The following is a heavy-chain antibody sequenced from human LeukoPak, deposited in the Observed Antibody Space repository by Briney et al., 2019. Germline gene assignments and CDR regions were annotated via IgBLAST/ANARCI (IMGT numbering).Heavy chain of an antibody. V-gene: IGHV1-2*02. CDR2: INPNSGGT. D-gene: IGHD5-12*01. CDR3: AQAYSGFEAFDY. Sequence: ASVKVSCTASGHTFTGYYMHWVRQAPGQGLEWMGWINPNSGGTNYAQRFQGRVTMTRDTSIGTAYMELRRLRSDDTAVYLCAQAYSGFEAFDYWGQGALVTVSS. J-gene: IGHJ4*02. CDR1: GHTFTGYY.